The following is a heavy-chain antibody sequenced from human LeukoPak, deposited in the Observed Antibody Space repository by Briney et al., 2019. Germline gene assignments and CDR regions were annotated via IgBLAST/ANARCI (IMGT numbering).Heavy chain of an antibody. CDR2: IYYSGST. D-gene: IGHD3-10*01. CDR3: ARLYYYGSGSLDDY. J-gene: IGHJ4*02. Sequence: PSETLSLTCTVSGGSISSYYWSWIRQPPGKGLEWIGYIYYSGSTNYNPSLKSRVTISVDTSKNQFSLKLSSVTAADTAVYYCARLYYYGSGSLDDYWGQGTLVTVSS. V-gene: IGHV4-59*01. CDR1: GGSISSYY.